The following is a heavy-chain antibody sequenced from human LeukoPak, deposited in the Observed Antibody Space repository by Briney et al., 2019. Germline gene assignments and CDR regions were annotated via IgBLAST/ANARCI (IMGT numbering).Heavy chain of an antibody. CDR2: ISVYKSNT. CDR1: GYTSTIYG. Sequence: ASVRVSCKASGYTSTIYGISWGRQAPGQGGERMGWISVYKSNTTYTQQLQGRATMTTHTTTSTAYMVLRSLRSDATAVYYCARVWRRTAMVTYYYYGVDVWGQGTTVTVSS. D-gene: IGHD5-18*01. CDR3: ARVWRRTAMVTYYYYGVDV. J-gene: IGHJ6*02. V-gene: IGHV1-18*01.